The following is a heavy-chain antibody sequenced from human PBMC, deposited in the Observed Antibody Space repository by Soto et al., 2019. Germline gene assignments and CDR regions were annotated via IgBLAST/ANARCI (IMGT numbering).Heavy chain of an antibody. Sequence: SETLALTCTVSGGSISSGDYYWIWIRQPPGKGLEWIGYIYYSGSTYYNPSLKSRVTISVDTSKNQFSLKLSSVTAADTAVYYCARRGAAAGPHPYYFDYWGQGTLVTVSS. J-gene: IGHJ4*02. V-gene: IGHV4-30-4*01. CDR1: GGSISSGDYY. CDR3: ARRGAAAGPHPYYFDY. D-gene: IGHD6-13*01. CDR2: IYYSGST.